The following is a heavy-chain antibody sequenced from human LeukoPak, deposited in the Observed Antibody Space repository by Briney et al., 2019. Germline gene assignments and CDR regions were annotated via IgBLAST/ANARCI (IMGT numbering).Heavy chain of an antibody. CDR3: ARDDDDGGNFY. CDR2: INDNGDSR. V-gene: IGHV3-23*01. CDR1: GFTFSNYA. Sequence: PGGSLRLSCAASGFTFSNYAMTWVRQAPGKGLEWVSAINDNGDSRKYAGSVKGRFTISRDNSKNTLYLQMNSLRAEDTAVYYCARDDDDGGNFYWGQGTLVTVSS. D-gene: IGHD2-21*02. J-gene: IGHJ4*02.